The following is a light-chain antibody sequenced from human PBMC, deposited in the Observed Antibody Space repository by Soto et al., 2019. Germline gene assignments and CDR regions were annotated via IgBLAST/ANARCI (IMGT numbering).Light chain of an antibody. V-gene: IGKV3-15*01. Sequence: EIVLTQSPGTLSLSPGERATLSCRASQSVSSSYLAWYQQKPGQAPRLLIYGASTRATGIPARFSGSGSGTEFTLTISSLQSEDFAVYYCQQYKSWLYTFGQGTRLEIK. CDR1: QSVSSSY. J-gene: IGKJ5*01. CDR2: GAS. CDR3: QQYKSWLYT.